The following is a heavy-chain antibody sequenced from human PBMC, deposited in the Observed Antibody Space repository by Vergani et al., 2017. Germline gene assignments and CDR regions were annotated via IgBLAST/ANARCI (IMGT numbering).Heavy chain of an antibody. CDR1: GFTFGDYA. CDR2: SRSKAYGGTT. CDR3: TRGPITYDWNDLYYYYSGMDV. D-gene: IGHD1-1*01. J-gene: IGHJ6*02. Sequence: EVQLVESGGGLVQPGRSLRLSCTASGFTFGDYAMSWVRQAPGKGLEWVGFSRSKAYGGTTEYAASVKGRFTISRDDSKSIAYLQMNSLKTEDTAVYYCTRGPITYDWNDLYYYYSGMDVWGQGTTVTVSS. V-gene: IGHV3-49*04.